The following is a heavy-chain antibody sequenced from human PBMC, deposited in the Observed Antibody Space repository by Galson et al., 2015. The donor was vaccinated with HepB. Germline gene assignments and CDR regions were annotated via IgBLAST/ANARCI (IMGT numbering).Heavy chain of an antibody. V-gene: IGHV3-7*03. D-gene: IGHD6-13*01. CDR3: ARFAGGGYSTSWYRSGFDY. CDR2: IKEDESEK. CDR1: GFSFSSYG. Sequence: SLRLSCAASGFSFSSYGMHWVRQAPGKGLEWVANIKEDESEKYYVDSVKGRFTISRDNAKNSLYLQLNSLRAEDTAVYFCARFAGGGYSTSWYRSGFDYWGQGTLVIVSS. J-gene: IGHJ4*02.